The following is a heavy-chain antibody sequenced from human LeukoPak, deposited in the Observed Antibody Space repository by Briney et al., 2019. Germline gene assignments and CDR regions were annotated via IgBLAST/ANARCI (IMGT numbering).Heavy chain of an antibody. J-gene: IGHJ4*02. V-gene: IGHV3-11*04. CDR1: GTTFPDHG. CDR3: ARDGGFIAAAGTFDY. Sequence: GGSLRLSCAAPGTTFPDHGMSWIRQAPGKGLEWVSYISSSGSTIYYADSVKGRFTISRDNAKNSLYLQMNSLRAEDTAVYYCARDGGFIAAAGTFDYWGQGTLVTVSS. CDR2: ISSSGSTI. D-gene: IGHD6-13*01.